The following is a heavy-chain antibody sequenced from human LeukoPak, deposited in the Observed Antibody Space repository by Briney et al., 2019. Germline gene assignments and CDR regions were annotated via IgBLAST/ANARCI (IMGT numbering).Heavy chain of an antibody. CDR2: ISYDGSNK. CDR1: GFTFSSYG. V-gene: IGHV3-30*03. D-gene: IGHD3-9*01. CDR3: ARDPEVDVLRYFDWPSSFESYGMDV. J-gene: IGHJ6*02. Sequence: GGSLRLSCAASGFTFSSYGMHWVRQAPGKGLEWVAVISYDGSNKYYADSVKGRFTISRDNSKNTLYLQMNSLRAEDTAVYYCARDPEVDVLRYFDWPSSFESYGMDVWGQGTTVTVSS.